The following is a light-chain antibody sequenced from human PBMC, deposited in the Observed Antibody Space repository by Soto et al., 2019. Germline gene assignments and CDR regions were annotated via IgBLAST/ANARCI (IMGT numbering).Light chain of an antibody. CDR3: SSYTSISTYV. V-gene: IGLV2-14*01. J-gene: IGLJ1*01. Sequence: QSALTQPASVSGSPGQSITISCTGTSSDVGGYNYVSWYQQHPGKAPKLMIYEVSNRPSGVSNRSSGSKSGNTASLTISGLQAEDESDYYCSSYTSISTYVFGTGTKVTVL. CDR1: SSDVGGYNY. CDR2: EVS.